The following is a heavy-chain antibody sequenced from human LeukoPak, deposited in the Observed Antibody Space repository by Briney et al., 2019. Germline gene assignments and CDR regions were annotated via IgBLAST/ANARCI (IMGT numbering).Heavy chain of an antibody. V-gene: IGHV4-38-2*02. CDR3: ARDKTQQLGAFDY. CDR1: GYSISTGYY. Sequence: PSETLSLTCTVSGYSISTGYYWDWIRQPPGKGLEWIGTFYHGGSTYYNPSLKSRVTISVDTSKNQFSLKLSSVTAADTAVYYCARDKTQQLGAFDYWGQGTLVTVSS. CDR2: FYHGGST. D-gene: IGHD6-13*01. J-gene: IGHJ4*02.